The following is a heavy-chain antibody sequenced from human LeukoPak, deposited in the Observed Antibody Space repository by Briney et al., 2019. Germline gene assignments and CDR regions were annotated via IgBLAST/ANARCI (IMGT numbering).Heavy chain of an antibody. CDR1: GFTFSSYE. D-gene: IGHD6-13*01. CDR3: ARDLHITAAGRFNDAFDI. Sequence: PGGSLRLSCAASGFTFSSYEMNWVRQAPGKGLEWVSSISNSSSYIFYTDSVKDRFTVSRDNVKNSLYLQMNSLRAEDTAVYYCARDLHITAAGRFNDAFDIWGQGTMVTVSS. J-gene: IGHJ3*02. V-gene: IGHV3-21*01. CDR2: ISNSSSYI.